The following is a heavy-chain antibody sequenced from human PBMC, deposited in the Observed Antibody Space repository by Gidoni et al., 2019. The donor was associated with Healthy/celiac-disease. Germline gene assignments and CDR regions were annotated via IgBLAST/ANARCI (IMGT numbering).Heavy chain of an antibody. CDR3: ARRFSSSSSLDY. CDR1: GYSISSGYY. D-gene: IGHD6-6*01. J-gene: IGHJ4*02. Sequence: QVQLQESGPGLVKPSETLSLTCTVSGYSISSGYYWGWIRQPPGKGLEWIGSIYHSGSTYYNPSLKSRVTISVDTSKNQFALKLSSVTAADTAVYYCARRFSSSSSLDYWGQGTLVTVSS. V-gene: IGHV4-38-2*02. CDR2: IYHSGST.